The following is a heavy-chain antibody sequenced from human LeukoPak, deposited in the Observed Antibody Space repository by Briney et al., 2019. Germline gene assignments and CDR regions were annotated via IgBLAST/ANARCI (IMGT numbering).Heavy chain of an antibody. CDR1: GFTFSSYW. V-gene: IGHV3-23*01. CDR3: AKSGGGSYS. Sequence: PGGSLRLSCAASGFTFSSYWMSWVRQAPGKGLEWVSSISASGGSTHYADSVKGRFTISRDNSKNTLYLQMNSLRVEDTALYYCAKSGGGSYSWGQGTLVTVSS. CDR2: ISASGGST. J-gene: IGHJ5*02. D-gene: IGHD3-10*01.